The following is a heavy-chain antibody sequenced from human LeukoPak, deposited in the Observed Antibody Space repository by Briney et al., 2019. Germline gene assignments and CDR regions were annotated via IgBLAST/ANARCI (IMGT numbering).Heavy chain of an antibody. V-gene: IGHV3-53*01. CDR3: ARQERDSSGYWFDP. CDR2: IYSGGST. J-gene: IGHJ5*02. D-gene: IGHD6-19*01. CDR1: GFTTSSNY. Sequence: PGGSLRLSCAASGFTTSSNYMSWVRQAPGKGLEWVSVIYSGGSTYYEDSVKGRFTIPRDNSKNTLYLQMNSLRAEDTAVYYCARQERDSSGYWFDPWGQGPLVTVSS.